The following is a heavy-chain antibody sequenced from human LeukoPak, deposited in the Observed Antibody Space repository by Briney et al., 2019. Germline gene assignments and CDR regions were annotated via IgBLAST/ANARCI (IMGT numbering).Heavy chain of an antibody. V-gene: IGHV1-2*02. D-gene: IGHD3-22*01. CDR2: INPKRGGT. CDR3: AFAADYYDSSGYHWRSDY. CDR1: GYIFTGYN. Sequence: ASVKVSCNASGYIFTGYNIHWVRQAPGQGLDWLGWINPKRGGTNYAPRFQSRVTMTTNMSISTAYMELSGLRSDDTAVYYCAFAADYYDSSGYHWRSDYWGQGALVTVSS. J-gene: IGHJ4*02.